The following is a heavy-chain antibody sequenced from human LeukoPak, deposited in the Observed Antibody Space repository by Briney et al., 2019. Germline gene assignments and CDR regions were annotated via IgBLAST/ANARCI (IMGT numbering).Heavy chain of an antibody. J-gene: IGHJ4*02. V-gene: IGHV4-34*01. Sequence: SETLSLTCAVYGGSFSGYYWSWIRQPPGKGLEWIGEINHSGSTNYNPSLKSRVTISVDTSKNQFSLKLSSVTAADTAVYYCARGGKRWLQLVGFGYWGQGTLVTVPS. CDR3: ARGGKRWLQLVGFGY. CDR2: INHSGST. CDR1: GGSFSGYY. D-gene: IGHD5-24*01.